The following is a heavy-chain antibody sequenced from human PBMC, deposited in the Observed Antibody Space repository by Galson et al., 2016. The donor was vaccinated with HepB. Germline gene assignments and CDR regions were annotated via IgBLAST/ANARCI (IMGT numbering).Heavy chain of an antibody. CDR3: ASEFDLGSGSYPS. CDR1: GFTFKEYW. Sequence: SLRLSCAASGFTFKEYWMSWVRQSPGKGLEWVACVSARSDYIYYSESMKGRFTISRDNAKNSVYLQMNSLGVEDTAMYYCASEFDLGSGSYPSWGQGTLVSVSS. J-gene: IGHJ4*02. CDR2: VSARSDYI. D-gene: IGHD3-10*01. V-gene: IGHV3-21*01.